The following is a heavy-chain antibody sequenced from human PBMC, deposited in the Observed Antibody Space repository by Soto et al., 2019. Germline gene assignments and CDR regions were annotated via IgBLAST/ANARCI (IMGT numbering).Heavy chain of an antibody. J-gene: IGHJ5*02. CDR3: ARGTRYDFWSGYYGPPPTWFDP. CDR1: GYTFTSYD. Sequence: ASVKVSCKASGYTFTSYDINWVRQATGQGLEWMGWMDPNSGNTGYAQKFQGRVTMTRNTSISTAYMELSSLRSEDTAVYYCARGTRYDFWSGYYGPPPTWFDPWGQGTLVTVSS. V-gene: IGHV1-8*01. CDR2: MDPNSGNT. D-gene: IGHD3-3*01.